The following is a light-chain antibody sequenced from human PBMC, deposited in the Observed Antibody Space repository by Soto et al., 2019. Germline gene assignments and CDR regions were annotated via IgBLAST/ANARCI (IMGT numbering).Light chain of an antibody. Sequence: EIVMTQSPATLSVSPGEGATLSCRASQNVINNVAWYQQKPGQAPRLLIYGASTRATGIPNRFSGSGSRSEFTLSISSLQSEDFAVYYCQQYNNWPPNTFGQGTKVDIK. V-gene: IGKV3-15*01. J-gene: IGKJ2*01. CDR1: QNVINN. CDR2: GAS. CDR3: QQYNNWPPNT.